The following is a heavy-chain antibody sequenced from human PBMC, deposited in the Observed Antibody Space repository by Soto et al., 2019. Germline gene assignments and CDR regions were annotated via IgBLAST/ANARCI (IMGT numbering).Heavy chain of an antibody. CDR3: AKIPDWNPGY. J-gene: IGHJ4*02. V-gene: IGHV3-15*01. D-gene: IGHD1-1*01. Sequence: GGSLRLSCAASGFTFSNAWMSWVRQAPGKGLEWVGRIKSKTDGGTTDYAAPVKGRFTISRDDSKNTLYLQMNSLRAEDTAVYYCAKIPDWNPGYWGQGTLVTVSS. CDR2: IKSKTDGGTT. CDR1: GFTFSNAW.